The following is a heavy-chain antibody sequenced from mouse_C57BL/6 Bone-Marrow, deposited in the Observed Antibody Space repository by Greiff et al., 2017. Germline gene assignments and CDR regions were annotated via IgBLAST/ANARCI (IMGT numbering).Heavy chain of an antibody. CDR2: IFPGSGST. J-gene: IGHJ2*01. D-gene: IGHD4-1*01. CDR1: GYTFTDYY. CDR3: ATGTPCDD. V-gene: IGHV1-75*01. Sequence: VQLQQSGPELVKPGASVKISCKASGYTFTDYYINWVKQRPGQGLEWIGWIFPGSGSTYYNEKFKGKATLTVDQSSSTAYLLLSSLTSENSAVYFCATGTPCDDWGQGTTLTVSS.